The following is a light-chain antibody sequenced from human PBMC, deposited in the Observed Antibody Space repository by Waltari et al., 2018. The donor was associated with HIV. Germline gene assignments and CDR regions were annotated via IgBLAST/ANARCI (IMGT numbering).Light chain of an antibody. J-gene: IGLJ1*01. CDR3: AAWDDSLNGRYV. CDR2: ATN. Sequence: QSGLTQPPPVSGPPGQRVTISCSGSSCNTASNAAHWYQHFPGTAPKLLIYATNQRSSGVPDRFSGSKSGTSASLAISGLQSEDEADYYCAAWDDSLNGRYVFGTGTKVTVL. CDR1: SCNTASNA. V-gene: IGLV1-44*01.